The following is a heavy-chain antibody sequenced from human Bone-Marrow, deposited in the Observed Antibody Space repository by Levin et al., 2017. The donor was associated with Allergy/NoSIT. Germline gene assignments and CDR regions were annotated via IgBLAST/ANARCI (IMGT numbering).Heavy chain of an antibody. CDR2: ISEDGRTI. CDR1: GFTLRSAW. CDR3: ARVVPSKGFAFDI. Sequence: SCAASGFTLRSAWVHWVRQVPGKGLVWVSRISEDGRTINYADSVRGRFTISRDEAKNMVFLQMNSLTDEDTANYYCARVVPSKGFAFDIWGQGTMVTV. J-gene: IGHJ3*02. D-gene: IGHD5-12*01. V-gene: IGHV3-74*01.